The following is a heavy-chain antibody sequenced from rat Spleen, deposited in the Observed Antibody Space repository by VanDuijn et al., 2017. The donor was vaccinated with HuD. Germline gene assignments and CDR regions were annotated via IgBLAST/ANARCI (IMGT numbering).Heavy chain of an antibody. CDR2: INYEGSST. CDR3: STAGSFTDYYFAGGFDY. D-gene: IGHD1-6*01. V-gene: IGHV5-22*01. J-gene: IGHJ2*01. Sequence: EVQVEESGGGLVQPGRSMKLSCAASGFTFSDYYMAWVRQAPKKGLEWVASINYEGSSTHYGDSVKGRFTISRDNAKSTLYLQMNSLRSEDTATYSCSTAGSFTDYYFAGGFDYWGQGVMVTVSS. CDR1: GFTFSDYY.